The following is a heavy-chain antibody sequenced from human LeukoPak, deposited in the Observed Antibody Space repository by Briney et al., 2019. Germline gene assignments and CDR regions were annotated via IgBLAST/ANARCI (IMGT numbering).Heavy chain of an antibody. CDR3: ARSYSGSYRSDY. CDR2: IIPIFGTA. V-gene: IGHV1-69*13. D-gene: IGHD1-26*01. Sequence: SVKVSCKAAGGTFSSYAISWVRQAPGQGLEWMGGIIPIFGTANYAQKFQGRVTITADESTSTAYMELSSLRSEDTAVYYCARSYSGSYRSDYWGQGTLVTVSS. CDR1: GGTFSSYA. J-gene: IGHJ4*02.